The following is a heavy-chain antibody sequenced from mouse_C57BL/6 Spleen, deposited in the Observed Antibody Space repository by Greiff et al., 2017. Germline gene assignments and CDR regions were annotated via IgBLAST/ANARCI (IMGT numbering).Heavy chain of an antibody. Sequence: VQLQESGPGLVKPSQSLSLSCSVTGYSITSGYYWNWIRQFPGNKLEWMGYLSYDGSNNYNPSLKNRNSITHDTSKNQFFLKLNSVTTEDTATYYCASHYYGRSFWYFDGWGTGTTVTVSS. D-gene: IGHD1-1*01. CDR1: GYSITSGYY. CDR3: ASHYYGRSFWYFDG. J-gene: IGHJ1*03. CDR2: LSYDGSN. V-gene: IGHV3-6*01.